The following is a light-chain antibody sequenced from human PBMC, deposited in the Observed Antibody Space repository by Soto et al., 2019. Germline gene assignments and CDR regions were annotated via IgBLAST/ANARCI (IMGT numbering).Light chain of an antibody. CDR3: QQLNSSPIT. CDR1: QGISSY. CDR2: AAS. Sequence: DIPLTQSPSFLSASVGDRVTITCRASQGISSYLAWYQQKPGKAPKLLIYAASTLQSGVPSRFSGSGSGTEFTLTISSLQPEDFAIYYCQQLNSSPITFGQGTRLEIK. V-gene: IGKV1-9*01. J-gene: IGKJ5*01.